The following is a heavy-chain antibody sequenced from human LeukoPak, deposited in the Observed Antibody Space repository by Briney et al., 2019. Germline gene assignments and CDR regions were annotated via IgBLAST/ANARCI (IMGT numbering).Heavy chain of an antibody. D-gene: IGHD3-3*01. CDR2: IKHDGSEE. CDR1: GFIFTNYF. J-gene: IGHJ4*02. Sequence: GGSLRLSRAASGFIFTNYFMSWVRQASGKGLEWVASIKHDGSEEYYVDSVRGRFTISRDNTMNSLYLQMSSLRAEDTAVYYCATDRGWRTSGYYLYYFEYWGQGTLVTYSS. CDR3: ATDRGWRTSGYYLYYFEY. V-gene: IGHV3-7*01.